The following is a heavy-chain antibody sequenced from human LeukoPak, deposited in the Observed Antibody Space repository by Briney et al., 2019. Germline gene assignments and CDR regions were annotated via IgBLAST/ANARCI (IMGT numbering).Heavy chain of an antibody. J-gene: IGHJ4*02. CDR1: GFTFSSYG. CDR3: AKGPGRVVTGIFDY. Sequence: GGSLRLSCAASGFTFSSYGMHWVRQAPGKGLEWVAVISDDGSNKYYADSVKGRFTISRDNSKNTLYLQMNSLRAEDTAVYYCAKGPGRVVTGIFDYWGQGTLVTVSS. CDR2: ISDDGSNK. V-gene: IGHV3-30*18. D-gene: IGHD2-15*01.